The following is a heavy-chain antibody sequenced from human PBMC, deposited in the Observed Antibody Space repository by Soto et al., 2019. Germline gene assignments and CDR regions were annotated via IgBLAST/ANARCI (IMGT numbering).Heavy chain of an antibody. D-gene: IGHD3-3*01. CDR2: ISSSSSTI. CDR1: GFSCGSYS. Sequence: GLSLRVRCAASGFSCGSYSTNWTRQAPGKGLEWVSYISSSSSTIYYAVSVKGRFSISRDNAKKSLYLQMNSLRDEDTAVYYCARDSAGSYFDFWSGSPSRFWAQGTLVTVYS. J-gene: IGHJ4*02. V-gene: IGHV3-48*02. CDR3: ARDSAGSYFDFWSGSPSRF.